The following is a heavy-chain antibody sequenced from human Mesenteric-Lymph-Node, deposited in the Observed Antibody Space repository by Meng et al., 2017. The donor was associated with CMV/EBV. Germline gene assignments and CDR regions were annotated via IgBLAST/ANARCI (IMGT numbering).Heavy chain of an antibody. CDR1: GYSFTNYW. Sequence: GGSLRLSCKGSGYSFTNYWIGWVRQMPGKGLEWMGMIYPGDSDTTYSPSFPGLITISVDKSTNIAYLQWSGLKASDTALYYCVQHLRYNWNDPPDYWGQGTLVTVSS. CDR2: IYPGDSDT. J-gene: IGHJ4*02. V-gene: IGHV5-51*01. CDR3: VQHLRYNWNDPPDY. D-gene: IGHD1-1*01.